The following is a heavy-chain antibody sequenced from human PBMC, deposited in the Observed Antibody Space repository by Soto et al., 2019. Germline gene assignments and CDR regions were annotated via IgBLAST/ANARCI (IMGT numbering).Heavy chain of an antibody. Sequence: QITLKQSGPTLVKPTQTLTLTCTFSGFALSTSGVGVGWIRQPPGKALEWLALIYWNDDKRYSPSLKSRLTITKYTSKNQVVLTMTNMYPVDTATYYCAHRLGVAGTFDYWGQVTLVTASS. J-gene: IGHJ4*02. CDR1: GFALSTSGVG. CDR2: IYWNDDK. V-gene: IGHV2-5*01. D-gene: IGHD6-19*01. CDR3: AHRLGVAGTFDY.